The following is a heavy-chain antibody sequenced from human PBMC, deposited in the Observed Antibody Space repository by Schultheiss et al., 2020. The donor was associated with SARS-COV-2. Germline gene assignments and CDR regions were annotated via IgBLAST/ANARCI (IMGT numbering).Heavy chain of an antibody. CDR1: GFTFSSYG. CDR2: IWYDGSNK. J-gene: IGHJ3*01. CDR3: AKGAVAGDDAFHL. V-gene: IGHV3-30*02. D-gene: IGHD6-19*01. Sequence: GGSLRLSCAASGFTFSSYGMHWVRQAPGKGLEWVAVIWYDGSNKYYADSVKGRFTISRDNSRNTLFLQMHILKPEDTAVYYCAKGAVAGDDAFHLWGQGTMVTFSS.